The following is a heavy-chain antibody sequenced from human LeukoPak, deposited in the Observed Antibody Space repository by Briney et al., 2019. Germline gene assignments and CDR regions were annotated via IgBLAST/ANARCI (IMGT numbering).Heavy chain of an antibody. J-gene: IGHJ5*02. D-gene: IGHD2/OR15-2a*01. CDR2: IYYSGST. CDR3: ARSVGNKVRWFDP. V-gene: IGHV4-31*03. CDR1: GGSISSGGYY. Sequence: PSQTLSLTCTVSGGSISSGGYYWSWIRQHPGKGLEWIGYIYYSGSTNYNPSLKSRVTISVDTSKNQFSLKLSSVTAADTAVYYCARSVGNKVRWFDPWGQGTQVTVSS.